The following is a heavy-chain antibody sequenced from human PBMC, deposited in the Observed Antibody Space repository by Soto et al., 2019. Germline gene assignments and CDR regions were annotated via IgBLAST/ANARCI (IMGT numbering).Heavy chain of an antibody. CDR1: GGSISTYY. CDR2: IYYSGST. Sequence: SETLSVTCTVSGGSISTYYWSWSRQPPWKGLEWIGHIYYSGSTYYNPSLKSRVTISVDTSKNQFSLKLSSVTAADTAVYYCARNVLLWFGELFQPYNWFDPWGQGTLVTVSS. CDR3: ARNVLLWFGELFQPYNWFDP. D-gene: IGHD3-10*01. V-gene: IGHV4-59*01. J-gene: IGHJ5*02.